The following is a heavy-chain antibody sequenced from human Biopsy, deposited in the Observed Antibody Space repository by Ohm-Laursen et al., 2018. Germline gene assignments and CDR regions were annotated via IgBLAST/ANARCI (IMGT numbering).Heavy chain of an antibody. V-gene: IGHV1-69*01. J-gene: IGHJ4*02. D-gene: IGHD1-26*01. CDR2: IIPMFGTA. CDR1: GYNFTGYY. Sequence: SSVKVPCKASGYNFTGYYIHWVRQAPGQGLEWMGGIIPMFGTANYAQMFQGRVTISADESTSTSYMELSSLTTEDTAIYYCARGPHSGSHSCFDYWGRGTLVTVSS. CDR3: ARGPHSGSHSCFDY.